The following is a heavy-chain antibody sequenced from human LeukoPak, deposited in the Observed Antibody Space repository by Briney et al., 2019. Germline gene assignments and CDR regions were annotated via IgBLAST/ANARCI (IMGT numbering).Heavy chain of an antibody. Sequence: RASVKVSCKASGYTFTGYYMHWVRQAPGQGLEWMERIIPILGIANYAQKFQGRVTITADKSTSTAYMELSSLRSEDTAVYYCARSTAYNTDAFDIWGQGTMVTVSS. CDR3: ARSTAYNTDAFDI. V-gene: IGHV1-69*02. CDR1: GYTFTGYY. CDR2: IIPILGIA. D-gene: IGHD5-24*01. J-gene: IGHJ3*02.